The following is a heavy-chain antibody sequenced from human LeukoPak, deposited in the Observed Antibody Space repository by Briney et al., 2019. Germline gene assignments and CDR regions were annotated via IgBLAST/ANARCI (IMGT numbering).Heavy chain of an antibody. V-gene: IGHV4-59*08. CDR3: ARLASGSYGPLTPFDY. CDR2: IYYSGST. D-gene: IGHD1-26*01. J-gene: IGHJ4*02. Sequence: SVTLSLTCTVSGGSISSYYWSWIRQPPGKGLEWIGDIYYSGSTNYNPSLKSRVTISVDTSKNQFSLRLSSVTAADTAVYYSARLASGSYGPLTPFDYWGQGTLVTVSS. CDR1: GGSISSYY.